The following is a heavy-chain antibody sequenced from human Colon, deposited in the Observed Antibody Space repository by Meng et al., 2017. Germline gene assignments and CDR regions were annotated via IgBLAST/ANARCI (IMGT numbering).Heavy chain of an antibody. J-gene: IGHJ4*02. D-gene: IGHD2-21*01. Sequence: QGQLQELGPGLVKPSQTLSLICSVSGGSNISGGYYWSWIRQHPQKGLEWIGYISNSGSAYYNPSLKSRVSISVDTSKNQFSLKMDTVTAADTALYYCARAGLHSYYFDFWGQGTLVTVSS. CDR3: ARAGLHSYYFDF. CDR2: ISNSGSA. CDR1: GGSNISGGYY. V-gene: IGHV4-31*02.